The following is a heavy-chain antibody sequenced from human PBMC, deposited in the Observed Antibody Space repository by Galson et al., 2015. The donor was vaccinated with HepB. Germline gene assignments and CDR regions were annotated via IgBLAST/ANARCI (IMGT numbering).Heavy chain of an antibody. CDR1: GFTFSSYW. J-gene: IGHJ6*02. V-gene: IGHV3-7*03. D-gene: IGHD3-10*01. CDR2: MNQDGSSK. Sequence: SLRLSCAASGFTFSSYWMNWVRQAPGKGLEWVAHMNQDGSSKYYVDSVKGRFTISRDNAKDSVYLQLDSLRAENTAVYYCARRISLVRGIITKPDYYYGMDVWGPGTTVTVAS. CDR3: ARRISLVRGIITKPDYYYGMDV.